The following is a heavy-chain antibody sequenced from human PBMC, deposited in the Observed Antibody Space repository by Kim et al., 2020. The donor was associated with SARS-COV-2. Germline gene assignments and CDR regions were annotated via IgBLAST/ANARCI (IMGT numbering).Heavy chain of an antibody. CDR3: REGAVAGHMDY. V-gene: IGHV3-53*01. CDR1: GFTFSTNN. J-gene: IGHJ4*02. D-gene: IGHD6-19*01. Sequence: GGSLRLSCVASGFTFSTNNMHWVRQAPGKGLEWVSLIYSAGSTYYADYATNGRTITTNNTKKTPLLQMKNRLTEENTAFYYWREGAVAGHMDYWGQGTLV. CDR2: IYSAGST.